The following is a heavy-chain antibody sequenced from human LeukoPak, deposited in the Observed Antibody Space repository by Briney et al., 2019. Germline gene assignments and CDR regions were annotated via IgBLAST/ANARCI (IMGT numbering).Heavy chain of an antibody. D-gene: IGHD6-13*01. CDR2: IYYSGTT. V-gene: IGHV4-59*01. CDR1: GGSIGTYS. CDR3: ARGVYIAAAQYGY. J-gene: IGHJ4*02. Sequence: SETLSLTCTVSGGSIGTYSWIWIRQPPGRGLEWIGYIYYSGTTNYNPSLKCRVTISVDTSKNQFSLKLSSVTAADTAVYYCARGVYIAAAQYGYWGQGTLVTVSS.